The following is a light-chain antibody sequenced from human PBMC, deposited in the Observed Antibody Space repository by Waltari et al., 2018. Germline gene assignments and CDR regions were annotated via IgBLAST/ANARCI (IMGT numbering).Light chain of an antibody. CDR3: SSYTSSSTV. Sequence: QSALTQPASVSGSPGPLITISCTGTSSDVGCYNYVSWYQQHPGKAPNRIIYEVSNRHSGVSNHFLGSKSGNTTSLHISGLQAEDEADYYCSSYTSSSTVFGTGTKVTVL. V-gene: IGLV2-14*01. J-gene: IGLJ1*01. CDR1: SSDVGCYNY. CDR2: EVS.